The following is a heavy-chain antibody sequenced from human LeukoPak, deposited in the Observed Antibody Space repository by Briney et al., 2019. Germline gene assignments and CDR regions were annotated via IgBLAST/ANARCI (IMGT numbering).Heavy chain of an antibody. CDR2: IWYDGSNK. CDR1: GFTFSSYG. J-gene: IGHJ3*02. D-gene: IGHD5-24*01. Sequence: PGGSLRLSCAASGFTFSSYGMHWVRQAPGKGLEWVAVIWYDGSNKYYADSVKGRFTISRDNSKNTLYLQMNSLRAEDTAVYYCAKRAMRDFDAFDIWGQGTMVTLSS. V-gene: IGHV3-33*06. CDR3: AKRAMRDFDAFDI.